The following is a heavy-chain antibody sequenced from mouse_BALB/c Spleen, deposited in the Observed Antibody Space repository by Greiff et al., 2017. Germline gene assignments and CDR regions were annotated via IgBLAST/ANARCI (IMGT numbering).Heavy chain of an antibody. CDR3: ARFTVVARAMDY. CDR1: GFTFSSFG. V-gene: IGHV5-17*02. J-gene: IGHJ4*01. Sequence: EVKLMESGGGLVQPGGSRKLSCAASGFTFSSFGMHWVRQAPEKGLEWVAYISSGSSTIYYADTVKGRFTISRDNPKNTLFLQMTSLRSEDTAMYYCARFTVVARAMDYWGQGTSVTVSS. CDR2: ISSGSSTI. D-gene: IGHD1-1*01.